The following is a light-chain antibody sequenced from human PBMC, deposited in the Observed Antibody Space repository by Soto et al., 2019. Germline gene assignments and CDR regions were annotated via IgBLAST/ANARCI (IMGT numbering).Light chain of an antibody. Sequence: DIQMTQSPSSLSASVGDRVIITCRASQGISNYLAWYQQKPGKVPKLLIYAASTLQSGVPSRFSGSGSGTDFTLTISSLQPEDVATYYCQKYNSAPRITFGQGTRLEIK. CDR1: QGISNY. V-gene: IGKV1-27*01. CDR2: AAS. CDR3: QKYNSAPRIT. J-gene: IGKJ5*01.